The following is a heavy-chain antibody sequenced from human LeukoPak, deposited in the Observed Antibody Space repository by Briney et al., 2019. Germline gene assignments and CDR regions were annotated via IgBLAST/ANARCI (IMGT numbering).Heavy chain of an antibody. D-gene: IGHD2-2*03. CDR1: GFTFGDFP. Sequence: GGSLRLSCTASGFTFGDFPMHWVRQAPGKGLEWVGRIKSKTDGGTPEYAAPVKGTFTISRDDSKNTLYLQMNGLKTEDTAVYYCATVPLGYCRETSCYSYFDYWGQGTLVTVSS. CDR3: ATVPLGYCRETSCYSYFDY. V-gene: IGHV3-15*01. J-gene: IGHJ4*02. CDR2: IKSKTDGGTP.